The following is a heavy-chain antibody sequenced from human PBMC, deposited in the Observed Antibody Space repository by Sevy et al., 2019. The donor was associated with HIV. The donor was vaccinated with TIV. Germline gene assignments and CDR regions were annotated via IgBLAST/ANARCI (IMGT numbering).Heavy chain of an antibody. CDR3: AREVGNGSALHYFDY. CDR2: INSNSGAT. V-gene: IGHV1-2*02. D-gene: IGHD3-10*01. J-gene: IGHJ4*02. Sequence: ASVKVSCKSSGYTFTDYYMHWVRQAPGQGLEWMGCINSNSGATNYAQRFQGRVTLTRDTSISTASMELSRLTSDDMAIYFCAREVGNGSALHYFDYWGQGALVTVSS. CDR1: GYTFTDYY.